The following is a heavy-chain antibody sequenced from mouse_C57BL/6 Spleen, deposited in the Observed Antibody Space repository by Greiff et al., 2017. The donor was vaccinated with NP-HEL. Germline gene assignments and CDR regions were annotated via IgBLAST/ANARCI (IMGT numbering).Heavy chain of an antibody. V-gene: IGHV2-6-1*01. Sequence: VKLQESGPGLVAPSQSLSITCTVSGFSLTSYGVHWVRQPPGKGLEWLVVIWSDGSTTYNSALKSRLSISKDNSKSQVFLKMNSLQTDDTAMYYCARHGGLLLAMDYWGQGTSVTVSS. CDR3: ARHGGLLLAMDY. CDR2: IWSDGST. J-gene: IGHJ4*01. CDR1: GFSLTSYG. D-gene: IGHD2-3*01.